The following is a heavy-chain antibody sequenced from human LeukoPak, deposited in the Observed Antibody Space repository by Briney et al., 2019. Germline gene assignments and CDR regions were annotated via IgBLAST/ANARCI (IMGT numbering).Heavy chain of an antibody. D-gene: IGHD3-3*01. V-gene: IGHV3-21*01. Sequence: GGSLRLSCAASGFTFSSYSMNWVRQAPGKGLEWVSSISSSSSYIYYADLVKGRFTISRDNAKNSLYLQMNSLRAEDTAVYYCARTDRYYDFWSGYYPFDYWGQGTLVTVSS. CDR3: ARTDRYYDFWSGYYPFDY. J-gene: IGHJ4*02. CDR2: ISSSSSYI. CDR1: GFTFSSYS.